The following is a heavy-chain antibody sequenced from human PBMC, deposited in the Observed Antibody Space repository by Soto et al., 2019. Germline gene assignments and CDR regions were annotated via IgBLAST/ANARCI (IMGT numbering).Heavy chain of an antibody. J-gene: IGHJ6*02. CDR2: INHSGST. D-gene: IGHD1-26*01. CDR1: GGSFSGYY. CDR3: ARVSGSYYYGMDG. Sequence: ASETLSLTCAVYGGSFSGYYWSWIRQPPGKGLEWIGEINHSGSTNYNPSLKSRVTISVDTSKNQFSLKLSSVTAADTAVYYCARVSGSYYYGMDGWGQGTTVTVSS. V-gene: IGHV4-34*01.